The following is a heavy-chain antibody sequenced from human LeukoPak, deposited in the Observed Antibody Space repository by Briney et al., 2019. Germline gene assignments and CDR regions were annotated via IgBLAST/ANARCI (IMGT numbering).Heavy chain of an antibody. CDR3: AKGFSILTPKHYFYYHGLDV. J-gene: IGHJ6*02. D-gene: IGHD3-9*01. V-gene: IGHV3-43*02. Sequence: GGSLRLSCAASGIAFEIYAMNWVRQAPGKGLEWVSLIGEDGSTTWYADSVKGRFTISRDNGKNSLYLHMNSLRPEDTALYYCAKGFSILTPKHYFYYHGLDVWGQGTPVTVSS. CDR2: IGEDGSTT. CDR1: GIAFEIYA.